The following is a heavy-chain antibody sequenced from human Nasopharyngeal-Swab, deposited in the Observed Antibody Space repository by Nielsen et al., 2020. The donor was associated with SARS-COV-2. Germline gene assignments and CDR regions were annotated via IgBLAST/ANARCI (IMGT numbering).Heavy chain of an antibody. Sequence: SETLSLTCTVSGGSISSSSYYWGWIRQSPGKGLEWIGSIYYSGSTYYNPSLKSRVTISVDTSKNQFSLKLSSVTAADTAVYYCAREIKAYCSSTSCHDYFDYWGQGTLVTVSS. D-gene: IGHD2-2*01. CDR2: IYYSGST. CDR3: AREIKAYCSSTSCHDYFDY. J-gene: IGHJ4*02. CDR1: GGSISSSSYY. V-gene: IGHV4-39*07.